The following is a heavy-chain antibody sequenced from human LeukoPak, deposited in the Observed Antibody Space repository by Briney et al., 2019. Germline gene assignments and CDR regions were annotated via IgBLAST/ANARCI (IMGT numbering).Heavy chain of an antibody. J-gene: IGHJ4*02. V-gene: IGHV3-48*02. CDR3: ARVGGATAVTMYFEY. CDR1: GFTFSSYA. D-gene: IGHD1-26*01. CDR2: MTTSGNTI. Sequence: GGSLRLSCAASGFTFSSYAMSWVRQAPGKGLEWLSFMTTSGNTIFYAESVKDRFTISRGNAKKSLYLQMNSLRDEDTAVYYCARVGGATAVTMYFEYWGQGTLVTVSS.